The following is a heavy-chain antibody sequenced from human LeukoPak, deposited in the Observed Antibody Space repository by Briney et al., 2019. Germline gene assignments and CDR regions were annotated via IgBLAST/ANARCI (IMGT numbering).Heavy chain of an antibody. V-gene: IGHV1-18*01. CDR3: ARDGITIFGVVTNNWFDP. J-gene: IGHJ5*02. CDR1: GYTFTSYG. D-gene: IGHD3-3*01. Sequence: ASVKVSCKASGYTFTSYGISWVRQAPGQGLEWMXXXSAYNGNTNYAQKLQGRVTMTTDTSTSTAYMELRSLRSDDTAVYYCARDGITIFGVVTNNWFDPWGQGTLVTVSS. CDR2: XSAYNGNT.